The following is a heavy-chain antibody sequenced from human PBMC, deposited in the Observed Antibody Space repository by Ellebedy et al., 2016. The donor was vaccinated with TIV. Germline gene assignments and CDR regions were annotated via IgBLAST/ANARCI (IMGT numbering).Heavy chain of an antibody. D-gene: IGHD2-8*01. CDR3: AKDRMVGLEDFDS. CDR1: GFTFSTLA. V-gene: IGHV3-23*01. Sequence: GESLKISCAVSGFTFSTLAMSWVRQAPGKGLEWVSFIGGSGDRTYYADSVKGRFTITRDNSKNTMYLHMDSLRDEDTAIYFCAKDRMVGLEDFDSWGQGTTVTVSS. J-gene: IGHJ4*02. CDR2: IGGSGDRT.